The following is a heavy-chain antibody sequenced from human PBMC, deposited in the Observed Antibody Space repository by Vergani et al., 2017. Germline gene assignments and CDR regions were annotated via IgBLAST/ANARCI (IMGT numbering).Heavy chain of an antibody. CDR1: GGSISSGGYY. J-gene: IGHJ4*02. Sequence: QVQLQESGPGLVKPSQTLSLTCTVSGGSISSGGYYWSWIRQHPGKGLEWIGYIYSSGSNYYNPSLKSRVTISVDTSKNQFSLKLSSVTAAGTAVYYCARGGIVLMVYAIGYFDYWGQGTLVTVSS. CDR2: IYSSGSN. CDR3: ARGGIVLMVYAIGYFDY. D-gene: IGHD2-8*01. V-gene: IGHV4-31*03.